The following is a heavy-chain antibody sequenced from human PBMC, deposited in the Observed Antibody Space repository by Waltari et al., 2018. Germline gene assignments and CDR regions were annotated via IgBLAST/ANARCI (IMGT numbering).Heavy chain of an antibody. J-gene: IGHJ6*02. CDR3: ATASLVVVPPAPMRPYYYYGMDV. Sequence: QVQLVQSGAEVKKPGASVKVSCKVSGYTLTELSMHWVRQAPGKGLEWMGGFDPEDGETIYAQKFQGRVTMTEDTSTDTAYMELSSLRSEDTAVYYCATASLVVVPPAPMRPYYYYGMDVWGQGTTVTVSS. CDR2: FDPEDGET. CDR1: GYTLTELS. D-gene: IGHD2-2*01. V-gene: IGHV1-24*01.